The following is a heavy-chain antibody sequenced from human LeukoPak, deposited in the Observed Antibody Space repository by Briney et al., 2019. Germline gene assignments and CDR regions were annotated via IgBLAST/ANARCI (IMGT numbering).Heavy chain of an antibody. CDR2: IKQDGSEK. CDR3: ARELIASFDY. J-gene: IGHJ4*02. V-gene: IGHV3-7*01. D-gene: IGHD3-16*01. Sequence: GGSLRLSCAASGFPFSNSWMTWVRQAPGKGLEWVANIKQDGSEKYYVDSVKGRFTISRDNAKNSLYLQMNSLRAEDTAVYYCARELIASFDYWGQGTLVTVSS. CDR1: GFPFSNSW.